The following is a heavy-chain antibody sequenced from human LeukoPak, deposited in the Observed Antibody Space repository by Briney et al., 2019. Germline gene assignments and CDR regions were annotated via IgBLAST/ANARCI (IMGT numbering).Heavy chain of an antibody. J-gene: IGHJ4*02. CDR3: AREMDYYDSRPIDY. V-gene: IGHV3-48*03. D-gene: IGHD3-22*01. CDR1: GFTFSAYE. Sequence: GGSLRLSCAASGFTFSAYEMNWVRQAPGKGLEWVSYISSSDGTIYYADSVKGRFTISRDNAKNSLYLQMNSLRAEDTAVYYCAREMDYYDSRPIDYWGQGTLVTVSS. CDR2: ISSSDGTI.